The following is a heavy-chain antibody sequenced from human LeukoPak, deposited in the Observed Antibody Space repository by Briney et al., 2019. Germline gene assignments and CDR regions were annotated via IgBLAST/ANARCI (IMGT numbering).Heavy chain of an antibody. J-gene: IGHJ6*02. CDR3: ARDAVVVGATTYYYGMDV. CDR2: IYYSGST. Sequence: SETLSLTCTVSGGSISSGGYYWSWIRQHPGKGLEWIGYIYYSGSTYYNPSLKSRVTISVDTSKNQFSLKLSSVTAADTAVYYCARDAVVVGATTYYYGMDVWGQGTTVTVSS. V-gene: IGHV4-31*03. D-gene: IGHD2-15*01. CDR1: GGSISSGGYY.